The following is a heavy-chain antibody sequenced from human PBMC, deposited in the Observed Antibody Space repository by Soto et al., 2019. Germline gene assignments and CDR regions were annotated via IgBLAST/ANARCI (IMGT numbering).Heavy chain of an antibody. Sequence: GGSLRLSCAASGFTFSSYSMNWVRQAPGKGLEWVSSISSSSSYIYYAYSVKGRFTISRDNAKNSLYLQMNSLRAEDTAVYCCARDRAYDAFDIWGQGTMVTVSS. CDR1: GFTFSSYS. V-gene: IGHV3-21*01. J-gene: IGHJ3*02. D-gene: IGHD3-10*01. CDR2: ISSSSSYI. CDR3: ARDRAYDAFDI.